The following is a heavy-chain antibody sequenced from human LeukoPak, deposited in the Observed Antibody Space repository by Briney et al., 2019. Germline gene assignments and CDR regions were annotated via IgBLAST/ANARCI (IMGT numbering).Heavy chain of an antibody. Sequence: GESLKISCKGSGYIFTSYWIGWVRQMPGKGLEWMGIIYPGDSDTRYSPSFQGQVTISADKSITTAYLQWSSLKASDTALYYCVRENVKIIDYWGRGTLVTVSS. V-gene: IGHV5-51*01. CDR3: VRENVKIIDY. CDR1: GYIFTSYW. J-gene: IGHJ4*02. CDR2: IYPGDSDT. D-gene: IGHD5-24*01.